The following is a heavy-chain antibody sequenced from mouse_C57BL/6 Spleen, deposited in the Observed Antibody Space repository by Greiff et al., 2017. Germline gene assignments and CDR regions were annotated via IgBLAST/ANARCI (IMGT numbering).Heavy chain of an antibody. V-gene: IGHV1-72*01. Sequence: VQLQQSGAELVKPGASVKLSCKASGYPFNSYWMHWVKQRPGRGLEWIGRIAPNSGGTKYNERFKSKATLTVDKPSSTAYMQLSSLTSEDSAVDYCARYYGSRGWYFDGWGTGTTVTVSS. CDR3: ARYYGSRGWYFDG. CDR1: GYPFNSYW. J-gene: IGHJ1*03. D-gene: IGHD1-1*01. CDR2: IAPNSGGT.